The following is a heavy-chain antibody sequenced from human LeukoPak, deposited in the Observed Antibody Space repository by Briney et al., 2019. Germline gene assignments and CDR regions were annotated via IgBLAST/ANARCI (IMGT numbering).Heavy chain of an antibody. CDR2: IRSKAYGGTT. CDR3: TRAAYYDFWSGYYF. V-gene: IGHV3-49*04. D-gene: IGHD3-3*01. CDR1: GFTFGDYA. J-gene: IGHJ4*02. Sequence: GGSLRLSCTASGFTFGDYAMSWVRQAPGKGLEWVGFIRSKAYGGTTEHAASVEGRFTISRDDSKSIAYLQMNSLKTEDTAVYYCTRAAYYDFWSGYYFWGQGTLVTVSS.